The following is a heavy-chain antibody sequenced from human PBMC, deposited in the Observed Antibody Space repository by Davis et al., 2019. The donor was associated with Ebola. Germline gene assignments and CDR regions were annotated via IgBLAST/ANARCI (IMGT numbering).Heavy chain of an antibody. V-gene: IGHV4-34*01. CDR3: ARGAKQWLATMDV. CDR2: INHSGST. D-gene: IGHD6-19*01. CDR1: GFTFSSYA. J-gene: IGHJ6*02. Sequence: ESLKISCAASGFTFSSYAMSWVRQAPGKGLEWIGEINHSGSTNYNPSLKSRVTISVDTSKNQFSLKLSSVTAADTAVYYCARGAKQWLATMDVWGQGTTVTVSS.